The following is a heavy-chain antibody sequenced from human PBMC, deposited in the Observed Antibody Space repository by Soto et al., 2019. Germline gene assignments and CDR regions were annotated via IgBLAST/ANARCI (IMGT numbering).Heavy chain of an antibody. D-gene: IGHD3-16*01. V-gene: IGHV3-7*01. J-gene: IGHJ4*02. Sequence: PGGSLRLSCKGSGFSFSSYWMSWVRQAPGKGLEWVASIKQDESEKYYVDSVKGRFTISRDNVDDSVFLHMNSLSAEDTAVYFCVRDAGFDYVNWGQGTLVTVSS. CDR2: IKQDESEK. CDR1: GFSFSSYW. CDR3: VRDAGFDYVN.